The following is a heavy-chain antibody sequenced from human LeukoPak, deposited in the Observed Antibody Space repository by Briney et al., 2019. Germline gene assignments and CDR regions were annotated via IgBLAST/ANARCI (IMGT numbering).Heavy chain of an antibody. D-gene: IGHD6-6*01. V-gene: IGHV1-69*13. CDR1: VGTFISYA. J-gene: IGHJ4*02. Sequence: ASVKVSCKSSVGTFISYAISWVRQAPGQGLEWMGGIIPIFGTANYAQKFQGRVTITADESTSTAYMELSSLRSEDTAVYYCATAKGSSSGGNFDYWGQGTLVTVSS. CDR2: IIPIFGTA. CDR3: ATAKGSSSGGNFDY.